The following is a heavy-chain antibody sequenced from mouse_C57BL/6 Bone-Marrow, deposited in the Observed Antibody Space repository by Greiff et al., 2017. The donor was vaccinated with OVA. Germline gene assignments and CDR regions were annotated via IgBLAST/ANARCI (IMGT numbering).Heavy chain of an antibody. CDR1: GFTFSNYW. V-gene: IGHV6-3*01. CDR2: IRLKSDNYAT. D-gene: IGHD2-1*01. Sequence: EVQLVESGGGLVQPGGSMKLSCVASGFTFSNYWMNWVRQSPEKGLEWVAQIRLKSDNYATHYAESVKGRFTISRDDSKSSVYLQMNNLRAEDTGIYYCIYGNYVLYYFDYWGQGTTLTVSS. J-gene: IGHJ2*01. CDR3: IYGNYVLYYFDY.